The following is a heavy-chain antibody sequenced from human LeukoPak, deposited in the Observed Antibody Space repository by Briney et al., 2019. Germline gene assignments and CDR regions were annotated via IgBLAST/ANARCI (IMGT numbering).Heavy chain of an antibody. CDR2: IKTDGSEK. CDR3: ARDLRPYSGYDNLAFDI. J-gene: IGHJ3*02. V-gene: IGHV3-7*01. Sequence: GGSLKLSCVVSEFNFRNHWMSWVRQAPGKGLEWVANIKTDGSEKYYVDSVKGRFTISRDNAKNSLFLDMNSLRAEDTAVYYCARDLRPYSGYDNLAFDIWGQGTMVTVSS. D-gene: IGHD5-12*01. CDR1: EFNFRNHW.